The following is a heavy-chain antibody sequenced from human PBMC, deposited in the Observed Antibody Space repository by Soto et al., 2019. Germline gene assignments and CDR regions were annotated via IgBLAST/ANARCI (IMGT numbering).Heavy chain of an antibody. CDR1: CGSISSGGYS. J-gene: IGHJ6*02. Sequence: SETLSLTCAVSCGSISSGGYSWSWIRQPPGKGLEWIGYIYHSGSTYYNPSLKSRVTISVDRSKNQFSLKLSSVTAADTAVYYCARDRITMVRGVLGYYYYYYGMDVWGQGTTVTVSS. CDR3: ARDRITMVRGVLGYYYYYYGMDV. CDR2: IYHSGST. D-gene: IGHD3-10*01. V-gene: IGHV4-30-2*01.